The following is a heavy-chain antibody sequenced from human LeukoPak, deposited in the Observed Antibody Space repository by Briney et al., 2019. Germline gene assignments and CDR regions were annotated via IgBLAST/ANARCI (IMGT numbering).Heavy chain of an antibody. Sequence: GGSLRLSCAASGFTFSSYGMHWVRQAPGKGLEWVAFIRCDGSNKYYADSVKGRFTISRDNSKNTLYLQMNSLRAEDTAVYYCAKDLYYYDSSGSHYFDYWGQGTLVTVSS. CDR3: AKDLYYYDSSGSHYFDY. D-gene: IGHD3-22*01. J-gene: IGHJ4*02. CDR1: GFTFSSYG. V-gene: IGHV3-30*02. CDR2: IRCDGSNK.